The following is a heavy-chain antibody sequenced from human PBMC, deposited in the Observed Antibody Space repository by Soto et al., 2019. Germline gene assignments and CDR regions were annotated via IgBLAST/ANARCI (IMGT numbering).Heavy chain of an antibody. V-gene: IGHV3-23*01. J-gene: IGHJ4*02. Sequence: GGSLRLSCAASGFTFSSYAMSWVRQAPGKGLEWVSAISGSGGSTYYADSVKGRFTISRDNSKNTLYLQMNSLRAEDTAVYYCAKPREILPSSGYYFGEPQGNYYFDYWGQGTLVTVSS. CDR3: AKPREILPSSGYYFGEPQGNYYFDY. D-gene: IGHD3-22*01. CDR1: GFTFSSYA. CDR2: ISGSGGST.